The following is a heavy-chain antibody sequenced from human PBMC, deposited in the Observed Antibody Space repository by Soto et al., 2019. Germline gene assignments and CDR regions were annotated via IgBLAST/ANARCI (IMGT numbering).Heavy chain of an antibody. CDR1: GGSISSSSYY. Sequence: KPSETLSLTCTVSGGSISSSSYYWGWIRQPPGKGLEWIGSIYYSGSTYYNPSLKSRVTISVDTSKNQFSLKLSSVTAADTAVYYCARPVRVRGVINKDWFDPWGQGTLVTVSS. CDR3: ARPVRVRGVINKDWFDP. D-gene: IGHD3-10*01. CDR2: IYYSGST. J-gene: IGHJ5*02. V-gene: IGHV4-39*01.